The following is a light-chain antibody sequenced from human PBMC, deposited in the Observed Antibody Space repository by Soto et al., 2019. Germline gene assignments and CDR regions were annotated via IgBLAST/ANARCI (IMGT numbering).Light chain of an antibody. CDR1: SSDVGNYNL. J-gene: IGLJ3*02. Sequence: QSALTQPASVSGSPGQSITISCTGTSSDVGNYNLVSWYQQHPGKAPKLMIYEGNKRPSGVSNRFSGSKSGNTASLTISGPQAEDESDYYCCSYAGSSVWVFGGGTKLTVL. CDR3: CSYAGSSVWV. V-gene: IGLV2-23*01. CDR2: EGN.